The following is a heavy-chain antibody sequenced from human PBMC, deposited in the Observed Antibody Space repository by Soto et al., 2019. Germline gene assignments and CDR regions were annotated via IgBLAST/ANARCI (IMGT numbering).Heavy chain of an antibody. CDR3: VKGYWKGDV. CDR2: ISGSGGSI. D-gene: IGHD1-1*01. J-gene: IGHJ6*02. V-gene: IGHV3-23*01. CDR1: GFTFSTYA. Sequence: EVQLLESGGGLVQPGGSLRLSCAASGFTFSTYAMNWVRQAPGNELEWASAISGSGGSIHYADSVKGRFTISRDNSKNTLYLQMNSLRDEDTAVYHCVKGYWKGDVWGQGTTVTVSS.